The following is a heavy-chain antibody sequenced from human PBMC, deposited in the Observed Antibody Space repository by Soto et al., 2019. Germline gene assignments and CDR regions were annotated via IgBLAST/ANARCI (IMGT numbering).Heavy chain of an antibody. CDR1: GFTFSSYG. J-gene: IGHJ4*02. V-gene: IGHV3-30*18. CDR2: ISYDGSNK. D-gene: IGHD3-3*01. CDR3: AKTYYDFWSGYPQPEYYFDY. Sequence: QVQLVESGGGVVQPGRSLRLSCAASGFTFSSYGMHWVRQAPGKGLEWVAVISYDGSNKYYADSVKGRFTISRDNSKNTLYLQMNSLRAEDTAVYYCAKTYYDFWSGYPQPEYYFDYWGQGTLVTVSS.